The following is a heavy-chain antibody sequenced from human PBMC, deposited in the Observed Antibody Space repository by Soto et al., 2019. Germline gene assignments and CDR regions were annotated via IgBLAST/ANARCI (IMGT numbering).Heavy chain of an antibody. J-gene: IGHJ4*02. V-gene: IGHV1-18*01. CDR1: GYTFTSYD. CDR2: ISAYNGNT. CDR3: AIDTPPADK. Sequence: QVQLVQSGAEVKKPGASVKVSCKASGYTFTSYDISWVRQAPGQGLEWMGWISAYNGNTYYAQKLQGRATMTTDTSTSTAYPELRIPSSYATAVYCWAIDTPPADKWGQGTLV.